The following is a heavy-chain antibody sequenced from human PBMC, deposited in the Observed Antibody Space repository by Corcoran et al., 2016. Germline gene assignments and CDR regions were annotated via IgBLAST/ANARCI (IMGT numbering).Heavy chain of an antibody. CDR3: AGYYYDSSGYPRAPYFDY. CDR2: IIPIFGTA. Sequence: QVQLVQSGAEVKKPGSSVKVSCKASGGTFSSYAISWVRQAPGQGLEWMGGIIPIFGTANYAQKFQGRVTITADESTSTAYMELSSLTSGDTSVYYCAGYYYDSSGYPRAPYFDYWGQGTLVTVYS. J-gene: IGHJ4*02. CDR1: GGTFSSYA. D-gene: IGHD3-22*01. V-gene: IGHV1-69*01.